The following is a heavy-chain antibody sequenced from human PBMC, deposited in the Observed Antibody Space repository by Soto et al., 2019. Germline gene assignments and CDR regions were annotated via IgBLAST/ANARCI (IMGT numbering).Heavy chain of an antibody. D-gene: IGHD2-2*01. Sequence: QVRLVQSAAEVKKPGASVKVSCKASGYTFTSYGIIWVRQAPGQGLEWMGWISGYNGNTNLAQKLQGRVTMTTDTPTSTAFMELRSLRSDDTAVYYCARIADFSITACSFPSRFHIRGYYYYYGMDVWGQGTTVTVSS. CDR2: ISGYNGNT. J-gene: IGHJ6*02. CDR1: GYTFTSYG. V-gene: IGHV1-18*01. CDR3: ARIADFSITACSFPSRFHIRGYYYYYGMDV.